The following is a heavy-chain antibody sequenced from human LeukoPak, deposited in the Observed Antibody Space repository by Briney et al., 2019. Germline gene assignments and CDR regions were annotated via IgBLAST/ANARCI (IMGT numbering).Heavy chain of an antibody. J-gene: IGHJ6*02. D-gene: IGHD5-12*01. V-gene: IGHV3-30-3*01. CDR2: ISYDGSNK. Sequence: PGRSLRLSCAASGFTFSSYAMHWVRQAPGKGLEWVAVISYDGSNKYYADSVKGRFTISRDNSKNTLYLQMNSLRAEDTAVYYCARGDSGYDYVSTTPYYGMDVWGQGTTVTVSS. CDR1: GFTFSSYA. CDR3: ARGDSGYDYVSTTPYYGMDV.